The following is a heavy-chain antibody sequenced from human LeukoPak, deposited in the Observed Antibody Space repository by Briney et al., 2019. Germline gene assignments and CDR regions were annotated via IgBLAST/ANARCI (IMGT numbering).Heavy chain of an antibody. D-gene: IGHD4-23*01. Sequence: GGSLRLSCAASGFTFSSYSMNWVRQAPGKGLEWVSSISSSGSYIYYADSVKGRFTISRDNSKNTLYLQMNSLRAEDTAVYYCAKDYGGNKGLFDYWGQGTLVTVSS. CDR1: GFTFSSYS. CDR2: ISSSGSYI. V-gene: IGHV3-21*01. CDR3: AKDYGGNKGLFDY. J-gene: IGHJ4*02.